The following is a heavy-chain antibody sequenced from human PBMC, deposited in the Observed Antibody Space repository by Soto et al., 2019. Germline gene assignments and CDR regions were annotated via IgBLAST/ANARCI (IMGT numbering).Heavy chain of an antibody. CDR3: ARDLSYGSGH. CDR2: TYPSGST. V-gene: IGHV4-4*02. CDR1: GGSISSSNW. Sequence: QVQLQESGPGLVKPSGTLSLTCAVSGGSISSSNWWSWVRQPPGKGLEWIGGTYPSGSTNYNASPESRIIGSVDPVKNPVSLTLSFVTAAGTAVYYCARDLSYGSGHWGQGTMVTVSS. J-gene: IGHJ4*02. D-gene: IGHD3-10*01.